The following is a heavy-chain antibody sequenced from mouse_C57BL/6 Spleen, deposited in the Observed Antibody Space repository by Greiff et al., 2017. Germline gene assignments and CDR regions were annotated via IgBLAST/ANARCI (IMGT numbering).Heavy chain of an antibody. CDR2: ITPSNCGP. CDR1: GYTFTSSW. CDR3: ARGIYYGSSSFAY. J-gene: IGHJ3*01. Sequence: VQLQQPGTELVKPGASVKLSCKASGYTFTSSWMHWVKQRPGQGLEWIGNITPSNCGPNFNEKFKSKATLTGDKSSSTAYMQLSSLTSEDSAVYYCARGIYYGSSSFAYWGQGTLVTVSA. D-gene: IGHD1-1*01. V-gene: IGHV1-53*01.